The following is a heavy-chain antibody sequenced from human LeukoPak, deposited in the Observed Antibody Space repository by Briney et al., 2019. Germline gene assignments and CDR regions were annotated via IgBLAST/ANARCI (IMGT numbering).Heavy chain of an antibody. Sequence: PGGSLRLSCAASGFTFSDYYMSWIRQAPGKGLEWVSYISSSSSYTNYADSVKGRFPISRDNDQNSLYLEMNGLGAEDRAVYYCARGNDGSRWSYLFDYWGQGTLVTVSS. V-gene: IGHV3-11*05. J-gene: IGHJ4*02. CDR2: ISSSSSYT. D-gene: IGHD6-13*01. CDR3: ARGNDGSRWSYLFDY. CDR1: GFTFSDYY.